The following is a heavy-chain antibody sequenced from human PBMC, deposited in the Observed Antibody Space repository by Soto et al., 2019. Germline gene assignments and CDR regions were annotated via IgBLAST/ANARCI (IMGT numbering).Heavy chain of an antibody. V-gene: IGHV3-74*01. CDR1: GFTFRSYW. CDR2: INGDGSST. D-gene: IGHD3-10*01. J-gene: IGHJ5*02. CDR3: ARERAYYGSGTNWFDP. Sequence: EVQLVESGGGLVQPGGSRRLSCAAPGFTFRSYWLTWVRQVPGRGRVWVPRINGDGSSTSYADSVKGRFTISRDNAKNTLYLQMNSLRAEDTAVYYCARERAYYGSGTNWFDPWGQGTLVTVSS.